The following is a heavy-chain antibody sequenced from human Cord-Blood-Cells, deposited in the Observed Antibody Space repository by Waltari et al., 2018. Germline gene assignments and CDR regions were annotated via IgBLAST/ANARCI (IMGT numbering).Heavy chain of an antibody. CDR3: ARGIRGTNGDLSYFDY. Sequence: QVQLQQWGAGLLKPSETLSLTCAVYGGSFSGYYWSWIRPPPGKGLEWIGEINHSGSTNYNPSLKSRVTISVDTSKNQFSLKLSSVTAADTAVYYCARGIRGTNGDLSYFDYWGQGTLVTVSS. J-gene: IGHJ4*02. V-gene: IGHV4-34*01. CDR2: INHSGST. D-gene: IGHD2-8*01. CDR1: GGSFSGYY.